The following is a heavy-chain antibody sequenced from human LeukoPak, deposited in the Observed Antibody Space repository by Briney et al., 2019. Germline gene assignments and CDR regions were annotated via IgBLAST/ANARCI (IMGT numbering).Heavy chain of an antibody. CDR2: IYYSGST. J-gene: IGHJ5*02. D-gene: IGHD3-22*01. CDR1: GGSISSGDYY. CDR3: ARRGDSSGYYNWFDP. V-gene: IGHV4-30-4*01. Sequence: KPSETLSLTCTVSGGSISSGDYYWSWIRQPPGKGLEWIGYIYYSGSTYYNPSLKSRVTISVDTSKNQFSLKLSSVTAADTAVYYCARRGDSSGYYNWFDPWGQGTLVTVSS.